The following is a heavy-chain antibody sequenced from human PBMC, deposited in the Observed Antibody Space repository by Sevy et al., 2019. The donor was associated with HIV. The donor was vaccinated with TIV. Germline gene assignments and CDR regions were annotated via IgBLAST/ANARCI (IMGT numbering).Heavy chain of an antibody. CDR1: GFTFSSYS. J-gene: IGHJ4*01. CDR3: ARPDLSGWYFDF. Sequence: GGSLRLSCVASGFTFSSYSMNWVRQAPGKGLEWVSYISSSSDSSRTLYYADSVKGRFSMSREKAKNSVHLQMTSLRVEDTAVYYCARPDLSGWYFDFWGHGTLVTVSS. CDR2: ISSSSDSSRTL. D-gene: IGHD6-19*01. V-gene: IGHV3-48*01.